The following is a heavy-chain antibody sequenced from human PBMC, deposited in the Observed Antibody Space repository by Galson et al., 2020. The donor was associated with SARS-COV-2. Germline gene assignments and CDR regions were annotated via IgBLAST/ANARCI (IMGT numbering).Heavy chain of an antibody. V-gene: IGHV3-30*02. D-gene: IGHD3-22*01. J-gene: IGHJ1*01. CDR1: EFRISSYA. CDR3: AKDWHYERQYSQD. Sequence: GESLKISCSASEFRISSYALHWVRQAPGKGLEWVALIRFDGTTKNYADSVKGRFSISRDNSMNTLYLQMSSLRTEDTVVYYCAKDWHYERQYSQDWGQGTLGTVSA. CDR2: IRFDGTTK.